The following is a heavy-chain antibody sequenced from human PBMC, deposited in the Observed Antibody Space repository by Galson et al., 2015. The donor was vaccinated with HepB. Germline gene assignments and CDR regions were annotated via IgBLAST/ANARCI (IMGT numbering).Heavy chain of an antibody. J-gene: IGHJ4*02. D-gene: IGHD4-17*01. CDR1: GGSIGSYY. Sequence: LSLTCTVSGGSIGSYYWSWIRQPPGKGLEWIGYIYYSGSTNYSPSLESRVTISVDTSKNQFSLKLSSVAAADTAVYYCAREETTGDFDYWGQGTLVTVSS. V-gene: IGHV4-59*01. CDR3: AREETTGDFDY. CDR2: IYYSGST.